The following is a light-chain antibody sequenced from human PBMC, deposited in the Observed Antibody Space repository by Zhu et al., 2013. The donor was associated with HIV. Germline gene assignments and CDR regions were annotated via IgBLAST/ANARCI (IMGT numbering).Light chain of an antibody. Sequence: EVVLTQSPVTLSLSAGERATLSCRASQNIDTFLAWYQQKPGQAPRLLVYGASNRAAGIPVRFSGSGSGTDFTLTISRLEPEDFAVYYCQQYGSSSYTFGPGTKLEIK. CDR2: GAS. J-gene: IGKJ2*01. CDR1: QNIDTF. CDR3: QQYGSSSYT. V-gene: IGKV3-20*01.